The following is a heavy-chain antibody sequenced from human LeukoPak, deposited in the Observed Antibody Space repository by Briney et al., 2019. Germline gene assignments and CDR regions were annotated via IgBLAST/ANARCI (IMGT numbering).Heavy chain of an antibody. CDR3: ARGVVGIIPLDF. J-gene: IGHJ4*02. CDR1: GFTVSSSY. CDR2: IYAEAST. Sequence: PGGSLRLSCVASGFTVSSSYMSWVRQAPGKGLEWVSLIYAEASTYYADSVKGRFTIPRDNSKNTLYLQMNSLRAEDTAIYYCARGVVGIIPLDFWGQGTLVTVSS. V-gene: IGHV3-53*01. D-gene: IGHD3-10*01.